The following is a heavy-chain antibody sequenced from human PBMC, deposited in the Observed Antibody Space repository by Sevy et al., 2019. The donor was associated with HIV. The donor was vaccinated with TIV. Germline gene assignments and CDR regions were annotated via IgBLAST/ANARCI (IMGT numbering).Heavy chain of an antibody. V-gene: IGHV3-23*01. CDR3: AKDFSTGQQLSTFDY. J-gene: IGHJ4*02. Sequence: GGSLRLSCAASGFTFSSYAMSWVRQAPGKGLEWVSAFSGSGGSTYYADSVKGRFTISRDNSKNTLYLQMNSLRAEDTAVYYCAKDFSTGQQLSTFDYWGQGTLVTVSS. CDR1: GFTFSSYA. CDR2: FSGSGGST. D-gene: IGHD6-13*01.